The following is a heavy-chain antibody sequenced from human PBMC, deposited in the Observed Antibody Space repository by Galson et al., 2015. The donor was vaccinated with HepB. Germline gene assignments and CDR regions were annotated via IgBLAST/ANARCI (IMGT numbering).Heavy chain of an antibody. CDR1: GYTFTGYY. J-gene: IGHJ4*02. CDR2: INPNSGGT. CDR3: ARDALGYSGSSDFDY. V-gene: IGHV1-2*04. D-gene: IGHD1-26*01. Sequence: SVKVSCKASGYTFTGYYMHWVRQAPGQGLEWMGWINPNSGGTNYAQKFQGWVTMTRDTSISTAYMELSRLRSDDTAVYYCARDALGYSGSSDFDYWGQGTLVTVSS.